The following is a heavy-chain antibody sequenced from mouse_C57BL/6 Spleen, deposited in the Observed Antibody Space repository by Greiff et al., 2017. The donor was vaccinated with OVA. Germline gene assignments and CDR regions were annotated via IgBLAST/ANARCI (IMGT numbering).Heavy chain of an antibody. Sequence: QVQLQQPGAELVMPGASVKLSCKASGYTFTSYWMPWVRQRPGQGLEWIGEIDPSASYTNYNQKFKGKSTLTVDKSSSTAYMQLSSLTSEDSAVYYCARGGDRRYYFDYWGQGTTLTVSS. D-gene: IGHD2-14*01. CDR2: IDPSASYT. J-gene: IGHJ2*01. CDR1: GYTFTSYW. CDR3: ARGGDRRYYFDY. V-gene: IGHV1-69*01.